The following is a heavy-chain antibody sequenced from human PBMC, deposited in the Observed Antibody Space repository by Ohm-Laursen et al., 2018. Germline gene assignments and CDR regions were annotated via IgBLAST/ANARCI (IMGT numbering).Heavy chain of an antibody. J-gene: IGHJ2*01. D-gene: IGHD6-19*01. CDR1: GYTFTGYY. Sequence: ASVKVSCKASGYTFTGYYMHWVRQAPGQGLEWMGWINPNSGGTNYAQKFQGRVTMTRDTSISTAYMELSRLRSDDTAVYYCARGNIAVAGTLGRLDWYFDLWGRGTLGTVSS. V-gene: IGHV1-2*02. CDR3: ARGNIAVAGTLGRLDWYFDL. CDR2: INPNSGGT.